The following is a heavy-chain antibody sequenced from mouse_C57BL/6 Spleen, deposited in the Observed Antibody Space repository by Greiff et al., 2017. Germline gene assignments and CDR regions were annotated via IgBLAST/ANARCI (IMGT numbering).Heavy chain of an antibody. D-gene: IGHD2-3*01. J-gene: IGHJ2*01. CDR3: AREYDGYYFDY. Sequence: EVQGVESGGGLVKPGGSLKLSCAASGFTFSSYAMSWVRQTPEKRLEWVATISDGGSYTYYPDNVKGRFTISRDNAKNNLYLQMSHLKSEDTAMYYCAREYDGYYFDYWGQGTTLTVSS. CDR2: ISDGGSYT. CDR1: GFTFSSYA. V-gene: IGHV5-4*01.